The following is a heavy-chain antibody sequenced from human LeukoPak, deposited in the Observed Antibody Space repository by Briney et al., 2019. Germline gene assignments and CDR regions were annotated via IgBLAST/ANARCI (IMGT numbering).Heavy chain of an antibody. Sequence: GGSLRLSCAASGFTVSSNYMSWVRQAPGKGLEWVSVIYSGGSTYYADSVKGRFTISRDNSKNTLYLQMNSLRAEDTAVYYCARDLYSSALRHFDYWGQGTLVTVSS. V-gene: IGHV3-66*01. CDR2: IYSGGST. CDR3: ARDLYSSALRHFDY. J-gene: IGHJ4*02. D-gene: IGHD6-19*01. CDR1: GFTVSSNY.